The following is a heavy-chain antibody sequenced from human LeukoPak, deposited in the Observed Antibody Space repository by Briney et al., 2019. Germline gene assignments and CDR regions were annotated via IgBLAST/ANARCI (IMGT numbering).Heavy chain of an antibody. J-gene: IGHJ3*02. V-gene: IGHV3-74*01. CDR2: INTDESST. D-gene: IGHD2/OR15-2a*01. CDR3: ARESTSLEKFAFDI. Sequence: PGGSLRLSCAASGFTFSNYWMYWVRQAPGKGLVWVSRINTDESSTNYADPVKGRFTISRDNAKNTLYLQMNSLRAEDTAMYYCARESTSLEKFAFDIWGQGTMVSVSS. CDR1: GFTFSNYW.